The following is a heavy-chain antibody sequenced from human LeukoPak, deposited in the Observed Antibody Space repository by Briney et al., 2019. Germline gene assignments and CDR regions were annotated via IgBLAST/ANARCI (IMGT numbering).Heavy chain of an antibody. J-gene: IGHJ3*02. V-gene: IGHV1-69*05. CDR1: GGTFSSYA. Sequence: SVKVSCKASGGTFSSYAISWVRQAPGQGLEWMGRIIPIFGTANYAQKFQGRVTITTDGSTSTAYMELSSLRSEDTAVYYCARDFHPRITMIGYPGAFDIWGQGTMVTVSS. CDR2: IIPIFGTA. D-gene: IGHD3-22*01. CDR3: ARDFHPRITMIGYPGAFDI.